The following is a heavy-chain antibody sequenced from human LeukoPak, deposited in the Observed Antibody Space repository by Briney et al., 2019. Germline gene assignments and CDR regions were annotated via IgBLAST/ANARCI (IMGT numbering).Heavy chain of an antibody. CDR2: IYPGDSDT. Sequence: GESLKISCNVSGDSFSTYWIAWVRQRPGKGLEWMGIIYPGDSDTRYSPSFPGQVTISADKSISTAYLQWSSLKASDTAMYYCAIYRYSSGWSYNWFDPWGQGTLVTVSS. D-gene: IGHD6-19*01. V-gene: IGHV5-51*01. J-gene: IGHJ5*02. CDR1: GDSFSTYW. CDR3: AIYRYSSGWSYNWFDP.